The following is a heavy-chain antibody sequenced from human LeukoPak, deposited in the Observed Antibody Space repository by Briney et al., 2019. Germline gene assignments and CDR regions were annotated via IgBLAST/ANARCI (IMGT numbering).Heavy chain of an antibody. V-gene: IGHV1-2*02. Sequence: ASVKVSCKASGYTFTCYYMHWVRQAPGQGLEWMGWINPNSGGTNYSQKFQGRVTMTMDTYISTAYMELSRLRSDDTAVYYCARGVGATSDAFDIWGQGTMVTVSS. CDR1: GYTFTCYY. J-gene: IGHJ3*02. CDR2: INPNSGGT. CDR3: ARGVGATSDAFDI. D-gene: IGHD1-26*01.